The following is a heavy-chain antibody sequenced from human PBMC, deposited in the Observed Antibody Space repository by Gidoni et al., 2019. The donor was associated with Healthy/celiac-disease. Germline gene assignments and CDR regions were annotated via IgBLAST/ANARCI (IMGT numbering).Heavy chain of an antibody. V-gene: IGHV3-48*02. CDR1: GFTFSSYS. J-gene: IGHJ4*02. CDR3: AREADTLYYDFWSGHDGDPFDY. Sequence: EVQLVESGGGLVQPGGSLRLSCAASGFTFSSYSMNWVRQAPGKGLEWVSYISSSSSTIYYADSVKGRFTISRDNAKNSLYLQMNSLRDEDTAVYYCAREADTLYYDFWSGHDGDPFDYWGQGTLVTVSS. D-gene: IGHD3-3*01. CDR2: ISSSSSTI.